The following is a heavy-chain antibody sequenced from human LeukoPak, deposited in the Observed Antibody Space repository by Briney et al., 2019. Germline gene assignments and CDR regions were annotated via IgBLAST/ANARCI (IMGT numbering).Heavy chain of an antibody. CDR2: IKQDGSEK. D-gene: IGHD2-2*01. J-gene: IGHJ4*02. Sequence: QPGGSLRLSCAASGFTFSSYWMSWVRQAPGKGLEWVANIKQDGSEKYYVDSVKGRFTISRDSAKNSLYLQMNSLRAEDTAVYYCARGGRVVPAAKASGYYFDYWGQGTLVTVSS. CDR3: ARGGRVVPAAKASGYYFDY. CDR1: GFTFSSYW. V-gene: IGHV3-7*01.